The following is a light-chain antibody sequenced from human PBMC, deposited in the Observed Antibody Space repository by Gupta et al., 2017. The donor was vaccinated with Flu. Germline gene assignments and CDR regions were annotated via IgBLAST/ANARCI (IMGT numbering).Light chain of an antibody. CDR1: QSVTSSY. J-gene: IGKJ5*01. V-gene: IGKV3-20*01. Sequence: DIVLTQSPGTLSLSPGERATLSCRASQSVTSSYLAWYQQKPGQAPRLLIYGASSRAAGVPDRFSGSGSGTDFTLTISRLEPEDFAVYYCQQYGGSPTFGQGTRLEIK. CDR2: GAS. CDR3: QQYGGSPT.